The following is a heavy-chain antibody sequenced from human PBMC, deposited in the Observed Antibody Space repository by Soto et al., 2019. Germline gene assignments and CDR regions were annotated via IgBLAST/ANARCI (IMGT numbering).Heavy chain of an antibody. CDR3: ARAYHYYDSSGYYDY. V-gene: IGHV4-34*01. Sequence: PSETLSLTCAVYGGSFSGYYWSWIRQPPGKGLEWIGEINHSGSTNYNPSLKSRVTISVDTSKNQFSLKLSSVTAADTAVYYCARAYHYYDSSGYYDYWGQGTLVTVSS. CDR1: GGSFSGYY. D-gene: IGHD3-22*01. J-gene: IGHJ4*02. CDR2: INHSGST.